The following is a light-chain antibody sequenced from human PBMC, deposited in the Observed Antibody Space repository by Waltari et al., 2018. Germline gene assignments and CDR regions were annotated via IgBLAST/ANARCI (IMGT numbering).Light chain of an antibody. CDR3: QHSFETPYS. CDR1: ENIGSY. V-gene: IGKV1-39*01. CDR2: AAS. J-gene: IGKJ2*03. Sequence: DIHMTQSPPSLSASIGDRAPITCRASENIGSYLNWYQQKSGEVPRLLIYAASTLQSGVPPRFSGSRSGTDFTFTISSLQPEDCAVYYCQHSFETPYSFGQGTKVEIK.